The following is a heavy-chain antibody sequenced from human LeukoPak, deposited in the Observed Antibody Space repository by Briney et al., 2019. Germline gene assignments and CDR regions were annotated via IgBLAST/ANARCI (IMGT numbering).Heavy chain of an antibody. CDR3: ARGFYEPFDR. Sequence: SETLSLTCSVSGASVSSSHWNWIRQSPGKGLEWIANVDYNRSTKYNPSLRGRGTMSLDTSKNQFHLKLESVTAADTARYFCARGFYEPFDRWAQGTLDTVSS. V-gene: IGHV4-59*02. D-gene: IGHD2/OR15-2a*01. CDR1: GASVSSSH. J-gene: IGHJ5*02. CDR2: VDYNRST.